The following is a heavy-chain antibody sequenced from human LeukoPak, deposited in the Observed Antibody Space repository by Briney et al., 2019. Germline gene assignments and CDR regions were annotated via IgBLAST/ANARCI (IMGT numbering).Heavy chain of an antibody. V-gene: IGHV4-39*07. J-gene: IGHJ3*02. D-gene: IGHD3-22*01. Sequence: SETLSLTCTVSGGSISSSSYYWGWIRQPPGKGLEWIGSIYHSGSTHYDPSLKSRVTISVDTSKNQFSLKLSSVTAADTAVYYCARVRTSDSYDSSGYFDAFDIWGQGTMATVSS. CDR3: ARVRTSDSYDSSGYFDAFDI. CDR2: IYHSGST. CDR1: GGSISSSSYY.